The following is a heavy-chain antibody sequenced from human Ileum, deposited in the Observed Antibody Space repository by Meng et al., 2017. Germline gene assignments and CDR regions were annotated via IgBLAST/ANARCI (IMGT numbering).Heavy chain of an antibody. CDR3: ASRPGAEAGPFDY. CDR1: GVTVNINY. V-gene: IGHV3-53*04. CDR2: IDSDANT. J-gene: IGHJ4*02. Sequence: EVQFVESGGGLVHPGGPLSLPCAASGVTVNINYMTWVRQAPGKGLEWVSVIDSDANTYYADSVKGRFTISRHHSENTLYLQMNSLRPEDTAVYYCASRPGAEAGPFDYWGQGTLVTVSS. D-gene: IGHD1-14*01.